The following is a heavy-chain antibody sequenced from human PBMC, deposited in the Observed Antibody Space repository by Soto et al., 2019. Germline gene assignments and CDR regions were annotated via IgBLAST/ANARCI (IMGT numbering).Heavy chain of an antibody. CDR3: ARFSGDEWGGFDY. J-gene: IGHJ4*02. CDR1: GFTFSSYG. D-gene: IGHD3-10*01. CDR2: IWYDGSNK. V-gene: IGHV3-33*01. Sequence: GGSLRLSCAASGFTFSSYGMHWVRQAPGKGLEWVAVIWYDGSNKYYADSVKGRFTISRDNSKNTLYLQMNSLRAEDTAVYYCARFSGDEWGGFDYWGQGTLVTVSS.